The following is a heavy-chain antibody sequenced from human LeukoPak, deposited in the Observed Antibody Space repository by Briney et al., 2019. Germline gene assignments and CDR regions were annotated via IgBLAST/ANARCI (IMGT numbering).Heavy chain of an antibody. CDR2: IRYDGSNK. CDR1: GFTFSSYD. Sequence: PGGSLRLSCAASGFTFSSYDMHWVRQAPGKGLEWVAFIRYDGSNKNYADSVKGRFTISRDNSKNTLYLQMNSLRSEDTAVYYCASPLWFGELAQRNYYYYYMDVWGKGTTVTVSS. CDR3: ASPLWFGELAQRNYYYYYMDV. J-gene: IGHJ6*03. V-gene: IGHV3-30*02. D-gene: IGHD3-10*01.